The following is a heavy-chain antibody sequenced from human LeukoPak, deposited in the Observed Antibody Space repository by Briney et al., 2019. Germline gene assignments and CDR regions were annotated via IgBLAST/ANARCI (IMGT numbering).Heavy chain of an antibody. D-gene: IGHD3-10*01. V-gene: IGHV1-69*13. CDR2: IIPIFGTA. Sequence: SVKVSCKASGGTFSSYAISWLRQAPGQGLEWMGGIIPIFGTANYAQKFQGRVTITADESTSTAYMELSSLRSEDTAVYYCARDGYGSGSYYNEIFDYWGQGTLVTVSS. CDR1: GGTFSSYA. CDR3: ARDGYGSGSYYNEIFDY. J-gene: IGHJ4*02.